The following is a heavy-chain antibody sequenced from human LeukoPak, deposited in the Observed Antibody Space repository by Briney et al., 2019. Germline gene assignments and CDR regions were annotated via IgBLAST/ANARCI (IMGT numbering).Heavy chain of an antibody. V-gene: IGHV1-46*01. CDR3: ARGRSYGSFQH. D-gene: IGHD5-18*01. CDR1: GYTFTSYY. Sequence: ASVKVSCKASGYTFTSYYIHWVRQAPGQGLEWMGVINPTGSSKTYAQRFLGKFTMTSDTSTSTVYMDLSSPRSEDTAVYYCARGRSYGSFQHWGQGTLVTVSS. J-gene: IGHJ1*01. CDR2: INPTGSSK.